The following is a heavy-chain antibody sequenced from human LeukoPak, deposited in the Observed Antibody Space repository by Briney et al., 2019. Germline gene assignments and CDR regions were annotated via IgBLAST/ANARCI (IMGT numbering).Heavy chain of an antibody. CDR3: ATTSPGIAAAGADY. CDR2: INTNTGNP. J-gene: IGHJ4*02. V-gene: IGHV7-4-1*02. CDR1: GYTFTSYA. Sequence: ASVKVSCKASGYTFTSYAMNWVRQAPGQGLEWMGWINTNTGNPTYAQGFTGRFVFSLDTSVSTAYLQISSLKAEDTAVYYCATTSPGIAAAGADYRGQGTLVTVSS. D-gene: IGHD6-13*01.